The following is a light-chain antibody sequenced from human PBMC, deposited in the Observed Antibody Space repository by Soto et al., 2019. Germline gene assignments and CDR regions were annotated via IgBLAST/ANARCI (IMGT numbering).Light chain of an antibody. J-gene: IGKJ1*01. CDR2: STS. V-gene: IGKV3-20*01. CDR3: QQYGSSPWT. CDR1: QSVSSSY. Sequence: EIVLTQSPGTLSLSPGERATLSCRASQSVSSSYLAWYQQKPGQAPRLLIYSTSSSATGIPDRFSGSGSGTDFSLTISRLEPEDFAVYYCQQYGSSPWTFGQGTRVEIK.